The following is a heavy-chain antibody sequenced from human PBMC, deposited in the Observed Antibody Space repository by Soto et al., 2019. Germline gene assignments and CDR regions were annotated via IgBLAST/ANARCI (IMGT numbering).Heavy chain of an antibody. CDR1: GYTFSSHG. Sequence: GGPGKVSCKASGYTFSSHGISWGRQAPGQGPEGVGWISVYNGNTNYAQKLQGRVTMTTDTSTSTAYMELRSLRSDDTAVYYCARDRRVRGVIMTDYYYYYGMDVWGQGTTVTVSS. D-gene: IGHD3-10*01. CDR3: ARDRRVRGVIMTDYYYYYGMDV. CDR2: ISVYNGNT. V-gene: IGHV1-18*01. J-gene: IGHJ6*02.